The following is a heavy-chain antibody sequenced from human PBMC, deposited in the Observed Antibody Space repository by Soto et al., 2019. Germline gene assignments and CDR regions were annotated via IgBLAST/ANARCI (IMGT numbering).Heavy chain of an antibody. V-gene: IGHV1-3*01. CDR3: ARGGITIFGVVPYYFDY. D-gene: IGHD3-3*01. Sequence: GASVKVSCKASGYTFTSYAMHWVRQAPGKRLEWMGWINAGNGNTKYSQKFQGRVTITRDTSASTAYMELSSLRSEDTAVYYCARGGITIFGVVPYYFDYWGQGTLVTVSS. CDR2: INAGNGNT. J-gene: IGHJ4*02. CDR1: GYTFTSYA.